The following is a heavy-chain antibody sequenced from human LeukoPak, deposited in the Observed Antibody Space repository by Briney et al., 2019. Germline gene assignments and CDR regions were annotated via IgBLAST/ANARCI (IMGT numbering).Heavy chain of an antibody. CDR2: INVITGYI. CDR1: GFSFENYN. CDR3: ARDRSGSSSVDDAFDI. D-gene: IGHD1-26*01. J-gene: IGHJ3*02. V-gene: IGHV3-21*01. Sequence: GGSLRLSCAASGFSFENYNMNWVRQAPGKGLEWVAYINVITGYIYYADSLKGRFTISRDNAKKSLFLEMNSLRVEDTAVYYRARDRSGSSSVDDAFDIWGQGIMVTVSS.